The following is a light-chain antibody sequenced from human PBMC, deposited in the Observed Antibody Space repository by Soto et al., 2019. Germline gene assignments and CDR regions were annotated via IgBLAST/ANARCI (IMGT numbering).Light chain of an antibody. CDR1: SSDVGGYDY. Sequence: QSALTQPPSASGSPGQSVAISCTGTSSDVGGYDYVSWYQQHPGKAPKLMIYEVTKRPSGVPDRFSGSTSGNTASLTVSGLQAEDEADYYCSSYGGNNNVLFGGGTKLTVL. CDR3: SSYGGNNNVL. V-gene: IGLV2-8*01. CDR2: EVT. J-gene: IGLJ2*01.